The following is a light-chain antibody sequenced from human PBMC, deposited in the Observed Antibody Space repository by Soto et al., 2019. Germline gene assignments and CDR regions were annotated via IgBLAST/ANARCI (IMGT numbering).Light chain of an antibody. Sequence: ETVMTQSPATLSVSPGERVTLSCRASQSVRNNLAWYQQKPGQAPRLLIHAASTGATGIPARFSGSGSETEFTLTISSMQSEDFAVYYCQQYNNWPYTVGQGTKVDIK. CDR1: QSVRNN. CDR3: QQYNNWPYT. CDR2: AAS. J-gene: IGKJ2*01. V-gene: IGKV3-15*01.